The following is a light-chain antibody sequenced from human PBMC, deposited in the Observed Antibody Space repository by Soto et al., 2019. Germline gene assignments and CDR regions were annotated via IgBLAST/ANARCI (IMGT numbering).Light chain of an antibody. J-gene: IGLJ3*02. V-gene: IGLV1-40*01. CDR2: GNS. CDR3: QSYDSSLGGWV. CDR1: SSNIGAGYD. Sequence: QSVLTQPPSVSGAPGQRVTISCTGSSSNIGAGYDVHWYQQLPGTAPKLLIYGNSNRPSGVPDRFSGSKSGTSASLAITGLQAEDEADYYSQSYDSSLGGWVFGGGTRSPS.